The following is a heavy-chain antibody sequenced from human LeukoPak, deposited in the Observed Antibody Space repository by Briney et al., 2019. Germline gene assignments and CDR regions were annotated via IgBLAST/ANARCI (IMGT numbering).Heavy chain of an antibody. Sequence: SETLSLTCTVSGGSISSSSYYWGWIRQPPGKGLEWIGSIYYSGSTYYNPSLKSRVTISVDTSKNQFSLKLSSVTAADTAVYYCARGIAAAGTFDYWGQGTLVTVSS. CDR1: GGSISSSSYY. V-gene: IGHV4-39*07. D-gene: IGHD6-13*01. CDR2: IYYSGST. CDR3: ARGIAAAGTFDY. J-gene: IGHJ4*02.